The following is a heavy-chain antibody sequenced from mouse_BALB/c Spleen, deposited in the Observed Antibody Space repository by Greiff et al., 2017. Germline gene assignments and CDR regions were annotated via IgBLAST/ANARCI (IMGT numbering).Heavy chain of an antibody. CDR1: GYTFTDYN. Sequence: EVQLQQSGPELVKPGASVKIPCKASGYTFTDYNMDWVKQSHGKSLEWIGDINPNNGGTIYNQKFKGKATLTVDKSSSTAYMELRSLTSEDTAVYYCARDRITTATYWYFDVWGAGTTVTVSS. V-gene: IGHV1-18*01. CDR3: ARDRITTATYWYFDV. CDR2: INPNNGGT. D-gene: IGHD1-2*01. J-gene: IGHJ1*01.